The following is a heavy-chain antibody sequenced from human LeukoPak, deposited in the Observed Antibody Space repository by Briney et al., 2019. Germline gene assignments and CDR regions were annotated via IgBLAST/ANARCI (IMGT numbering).Heavy chain of an antibody. Sequence: SETLSLTCTVSGGSISTFYYWTWIRQSPGKGLEWIGNIHSSGSTSYNPSLKSRVTMSVDTSKNQFSLRLSSVTATDTAVYYCVRPGQSSWRVYFNYWGPGTVVTVSS. CDR2: IHSSGST. V-gene: IGHV4-4*09. CDR3: VRPGQSSWRVYFNY. J-gene: IGHJ4*02. CDR1: GGSISTFYY. D-gene: IGHD2-2*01.